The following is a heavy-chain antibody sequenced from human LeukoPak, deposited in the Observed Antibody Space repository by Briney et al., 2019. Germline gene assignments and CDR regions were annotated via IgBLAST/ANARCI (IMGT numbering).Heavy chain of an antibody. J-gene: IGHJ3*02. CDR3: ARLLAIFGVGALYAFDI. Sequence: AGGSLRLSCAASGFTFSSYSMNWVRQAPGKGLEWVSSISISISYIYYADSVKGRFTISRDNSKNSLYLQMNSLRAEDTAVYYCARLLAIFGVGALYAFDIWGQGTMVTVSS. D-gene: IGHD3-3*01. V-gene: IGHV3-21*01. CDR2: ISISISYI. CDR1: GFTFSSYS.